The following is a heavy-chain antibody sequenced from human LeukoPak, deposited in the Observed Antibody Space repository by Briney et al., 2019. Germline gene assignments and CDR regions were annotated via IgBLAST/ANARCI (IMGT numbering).Heavy chain of an antibody. CDR3: ARVPPPSSAYYFDY. Sequence: SETLSLTCAVYGGSFSGYYWSWIRQPPGKGLEWIWEINHSGSTNYNPSLKSRVTISVDTSKNQFSLKLSSVTAADTAVYYCARVPPPSSAYYFDYWGQGTLVTVSS. CDR2: INHSGST. V-gene: IGHV4-34*01. CDR1: GGSFSGYY. J-gene: IGHJ4*02.